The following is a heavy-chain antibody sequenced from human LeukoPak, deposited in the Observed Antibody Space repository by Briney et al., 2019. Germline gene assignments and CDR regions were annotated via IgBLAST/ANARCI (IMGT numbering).Heavy chain of an antibody. CDR1: GGSFSGYY. V-gene: IGHV4-59*10. CDR2: IYTSGST. D-gene: IGHD5-18*01. J-gene: IGHJ4*02. Sequence: SETLSLTCAVYGGSFSGYYWSWIRQPAGKGLEWIGRIYTSGSTNYNPSLKSRVTMSVDTSKNQFSLKLSSVTAADTAVYYCASDTAMGSFDYWGQGTLVTVSS. CDR3: ASDTAMGSFDY.